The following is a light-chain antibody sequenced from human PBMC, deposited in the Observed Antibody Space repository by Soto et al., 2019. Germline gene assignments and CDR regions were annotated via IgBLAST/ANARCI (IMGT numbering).Light chain of an antibody. J-gene: IGKJ2*01. CDR1: QTVTSNY. CDR3: QQCLSLPVT. V-gene: IGKV3-20*01. Sequence: EVVLTQSPGTLSLSPGERATLSCRASQTVTSNYLAWYQQKPGQAPRLLIYGASSRATDIPHRFSGSGSETDFTLTISRLEPEDFALYYCQQCLSLPVTVGQGTKVDIK. CDR2: GAS.